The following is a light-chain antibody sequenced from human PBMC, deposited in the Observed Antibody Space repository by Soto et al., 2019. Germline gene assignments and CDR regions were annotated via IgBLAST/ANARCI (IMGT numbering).Light chain of an antibody. CDR1: QSVSSN. V-gene: IGKV3-15*01. CDR2: AAS. J-gene: IGKJ2*01. CDR3: QQDYNWPHT. Sequence: DIVMTQSPATLSVSPGERATISCRASQSVSSNLAWYQQKPGQGPRLLIYAASTWATGIPARFSGSGSGTEFTLTISSLQSEDFAAYHCQQDYNWPHTFGQGTKLEMK.